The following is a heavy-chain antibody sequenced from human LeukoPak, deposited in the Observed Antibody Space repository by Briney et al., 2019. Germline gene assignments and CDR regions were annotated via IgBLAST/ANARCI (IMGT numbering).Heavy chain of an antibody. Sequence: PGGSLRLSCAASGFTFSSYGMHWVRQAPGKGLEWVAFIRFDGSTKSYADSVNGRFTISRDNSKNTLYLQMNSLRGEDTAVYYCVKDRSGTYYFDFWGQGTLVTVSS. V-gene: IGHV3-30*02. CDR3: VKDRSGTYYFDF. CDR1: GFTFSSYG. J-gene: IGHJ4*02. D-gene: IGHD1-26*01. CDR2: IRFDGSTK.